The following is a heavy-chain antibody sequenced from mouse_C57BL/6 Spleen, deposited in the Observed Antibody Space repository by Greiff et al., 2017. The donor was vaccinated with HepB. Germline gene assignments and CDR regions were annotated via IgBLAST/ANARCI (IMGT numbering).Heavy chain of an antibody. J-gene: IGHJ3*01. Sequence: QVHVKQSGAELVRPGASVTLSCKASGYTFTDYEMHWVKQTPVHGLEWIGAIDPETGGTAYNQKFKGKAILTADKSSSTAYMELRSLTSEDSAVYYCTINWVFAYWGQGTLVTVSA. CDR1: GYTFTDYE. CDR3: TINWVFAY. CDR2: IDPETGGT. V-gene: IGHV1-15*01. D-gene: IGHD4-1*02.